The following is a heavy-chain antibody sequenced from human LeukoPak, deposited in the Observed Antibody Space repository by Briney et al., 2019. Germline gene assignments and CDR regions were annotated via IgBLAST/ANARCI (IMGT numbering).Heavy chain of an antibody. CDR2: MNPNSGNT. CDR1: GYTFTSYD. D-gene: IGHD4-17*01. CDR3: ARAYGDYDEHFDY. J-gene: IGHJ4*02. Sequence: ASVTVSCKASGYTFTSYDINWVRQATGQGLEWMGWMNPNSGNTGYAQKFQGRVTMTRNTSISTAYMELSSLRSEDTAVYYCARAYGDYDEHFDYWGQGTLVTVSS. V-gene: IGHV1-8*01.